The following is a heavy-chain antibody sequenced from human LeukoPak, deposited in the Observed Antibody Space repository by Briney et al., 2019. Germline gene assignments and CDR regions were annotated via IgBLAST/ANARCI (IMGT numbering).Heavy chain of an antibody. CDR3: ARGDTNNYVPI. Sequence: GGSLRLSCAASGFTISYSNMNWVRQAPGKGLEWLSYISSRGTTIYYADSVNGRFTISRDNAKNSLYLQLNSLRAEDTAVYYCARGDTNNYVPIWGPGSLVTVSS. D-gene: IGHD4-11*01. CDR1: GFTISYSN. V-gene: IGHV3-48*01. J-gene: IGHJ4*02. CDR2: ISSRGTTI.